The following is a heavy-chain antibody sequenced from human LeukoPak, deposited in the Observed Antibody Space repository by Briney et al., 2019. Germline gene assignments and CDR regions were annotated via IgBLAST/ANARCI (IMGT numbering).Heavy chain of an antibody. J-gene: IGHJ5*02. V-gene: IGHV1-46*01. D-gene: IGHD2-2*01. CDR1: GYTFTSNY. Sequence: ASVKVSCKASGYTFTSNYIHWVRQAPGQGLEWMGMIYPRDGSTSYAQKFQGRVTITADESTSTAYMELSSLRSEDTAVYYCARGDYCSSTSCRFDPWGQGTLVTVSS. CDR3: ARGDYCSSTSCRFDP. CDR2: IYPRDGST.